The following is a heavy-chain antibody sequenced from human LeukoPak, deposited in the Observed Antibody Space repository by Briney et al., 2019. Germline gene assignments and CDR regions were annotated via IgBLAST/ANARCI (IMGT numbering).Heavy chain of an antibody. V-gene: IGHV3-53*01. J-gene: IGHJ4*02. CDR3: ARAGYVLRFLEWSKIQYYFDY. CDR1: GFTVSSNY. D-gene: IGHD3-3*01. Sequence: GGSLRLSCAASGFTVSSNYMSWVRQAPGKGLEWVSVIYSGGSTYYADSVKGRFTISRDNSKNTLYLQMNSLRAEDTAVYYCARAGYVLRFLEWSKIQYYFDYWGQGTLVTVSS. CDR2: IYSGGST.